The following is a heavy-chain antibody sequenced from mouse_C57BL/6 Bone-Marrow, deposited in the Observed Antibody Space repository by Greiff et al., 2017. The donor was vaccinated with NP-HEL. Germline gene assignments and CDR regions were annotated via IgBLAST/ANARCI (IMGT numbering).Heavy chain of an antibody. D-gene: IGHD1-1*01. CDR1: GYTFTDHT. V-gene: IGHV1-78*01. Sequence: QVQLQQSDAELVKPGASVTISCKVSGYTFTDHTIHWMKQRPEQGLEWIGYIYPRDGSTKYNEKFKGKATLTADKSSSTAYMQLNSLTSEDSAVYFCARSDYYGSSYLYAMDYWGQGTSVTVSS. J-gene: IGHJ4*01. CDR2: IYPRDGST. CDR3: ARSDYYGSSYLYAMDY.